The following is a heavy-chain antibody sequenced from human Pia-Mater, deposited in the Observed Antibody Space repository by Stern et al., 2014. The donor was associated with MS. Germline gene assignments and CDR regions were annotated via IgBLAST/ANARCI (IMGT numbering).Heavy chain of an antibody. CDR3: VRGGLVGASPFDF. D-gene: IGHD1-26*01. CDR2: INSDGTGT. Sequence: VQLEESGGGLVQPGGSLRLSCAASGFTFSRYWINWVRKAPGKGLVWVSRINSDGTGTSYADSVKGRFTISRDNAKSTLYLQMDSLRAEDTAVYYCVRGGLVGASPFDFWGQGTLVTVSP. V-gene: IGHV3-74*02. CDR1: GFTFSRYW. J-gene: IGHJ4*02.